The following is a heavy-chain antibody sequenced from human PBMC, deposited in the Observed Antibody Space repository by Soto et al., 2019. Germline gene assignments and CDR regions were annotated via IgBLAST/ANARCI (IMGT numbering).Heavy chain of an antibody. Sequence: SETLSLTCIVSGGAVYSNGHYWGWIRQPPGKGLEWIGSIDNNGVTNYNSSLKSRVTISRDTSKNQFSLRLTSVTAADTAVYYCGKILVGATGHTDADSWGPGTLVTVSS. CDR2: IDNNGVT. D-gene: IGHD2-15*01. J-gene: IGHJ4*02. CDR3: GKILVGATGHTDADS. V-gene: IGHV4-39*01. CDR1: GGAVYSNGHY.